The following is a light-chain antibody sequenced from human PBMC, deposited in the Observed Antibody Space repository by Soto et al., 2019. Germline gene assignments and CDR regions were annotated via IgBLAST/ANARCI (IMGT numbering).Light chain of an antibody. V-gene: IGLV2-8*01. CDR3: GPYAGTKNFVV. J-gene: IGLJ2*01. Sequence: QSALTQPPSASGSPGQSVTISCTGTSSDIGVYDYVSWYQRHPGKAPKLVIYDVTKRPSGVPDRFSGSKSGNTASLTVSGLQAEDEADYFCGPYAGTKNFVVFGGGTKLTVL. CDR2: DVT. CDR1: SSDIGVYDY.